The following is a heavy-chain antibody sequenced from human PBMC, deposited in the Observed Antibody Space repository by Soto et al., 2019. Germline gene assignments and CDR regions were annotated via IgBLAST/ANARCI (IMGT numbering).Heavy chain of an antibody. Sequence: QVQLVESGGGVVQPGRSLRLSCAASGFTFSNYGMHWVRQTPGKGLEWVAVISYDGSHEFYTDSVKGRFTISRDNSKNTLYLQINSLKTEDTAMYYCATDPNCGTIGSHVLEYWFDTWGQGTLVTVSS. CDR2: ISYDGSHE. V-gene: IGHV3-30*03. CDR3: ATDPNCGTIGSHVLEYWFDT. J-gene: IGHJ5*02. CDR1: GFTFSNYG. D-gene: IGHD2-15*01.